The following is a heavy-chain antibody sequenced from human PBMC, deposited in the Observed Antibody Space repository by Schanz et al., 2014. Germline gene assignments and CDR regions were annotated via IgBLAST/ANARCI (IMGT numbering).Heavy chain of an antibody. D-gene: IGHD1-26*01. CDR3: AKDLQRELLRDDHYYGMDV. V-gene: IGHV3-30*18. J-gene: IGHJ6*02. CDR2: ISYDGRHK. Sequence: QVQLVESGGGVVQPGGSLRLSCAASGFTFSNYGIHWVRQAPGKGLEWVAVISYDGRHKNYADSVKGRFTISRDNSKNTLHLQMNSLRVEDTAVYYCAKDLQRELLRDDHYYGMDVWGQGTTVTVSS. CDR1: GFTFSNYG.